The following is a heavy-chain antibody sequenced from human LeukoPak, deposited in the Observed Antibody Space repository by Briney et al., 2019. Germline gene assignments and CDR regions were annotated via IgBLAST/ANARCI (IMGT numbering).Heavy chain of an antibody. D-gene: IGHD6-19*01. Sequence: AASVKVSCKASGYTFTSYYMHWVRQAPGQGLEWMGIINPSGGSTSYAQKFQGRVTMTTDTSASTAYMELRSLRSDDTAVYYCARLLVGGGTGWFDPWGQGTLVTVSS. CDR2: INPSGGST. CDR3: ARLLVGGGTGWFDP. V-gene: IGHV1-46*01. CDR1: GYTFTSYY. J-gene: IGHJ5*02.